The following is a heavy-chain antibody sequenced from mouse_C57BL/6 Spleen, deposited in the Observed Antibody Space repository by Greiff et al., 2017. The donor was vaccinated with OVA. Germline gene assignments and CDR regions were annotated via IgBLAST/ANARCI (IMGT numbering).Heavy chain of an antibody. Sequence: EVQLQQSGPELVKPGASVKISCKASGYTFTDYYMNWVKQSHGKSLEWIGDINPNNGGTSYNQKFKGKATLTVDKSSSTAYMELRSLTSEDSAVYDCARSADDGTGFAYWGQGTLVTVSA. CDR3: ARSADDGTGFAY. V-gene: IGHV1-26*01. CDR1: GYTFTDYY. CDR2: INPNNGGT. J-gene: IGHJ3*01. D-gene: IGHD2-3*01.